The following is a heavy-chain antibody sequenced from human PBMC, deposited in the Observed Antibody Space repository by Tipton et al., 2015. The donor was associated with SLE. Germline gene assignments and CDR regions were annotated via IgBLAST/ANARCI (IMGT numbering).Heavy chain of an antibody. CDR2: ISSSSNYI. D-gene: IGHD3-10*01. CDR1: GFTFSSYS. CDR3: ARDHYYGSGSYED. V-gene: IGHV3-21*01. J-gene: IGHJ4*02. Sequence: SLRLSCAASGFTFSSYSMNWVRQAPGKGLEWVSSISSSSNYIYYADSVKGRFTISRDNAKNSLYLQMNSLRAEDTAVYYCARDHYYGSGSYEDWGQGTLVTVSS.